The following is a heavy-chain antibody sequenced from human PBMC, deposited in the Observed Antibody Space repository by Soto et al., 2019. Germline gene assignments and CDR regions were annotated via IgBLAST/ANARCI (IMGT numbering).Heavy chain of an antibody. D-gene: IGHD4-17*01. CDR2: ISGSGGST. CDR3: AKTTVTTIAVETDAFGI. V-gene: IGHV3-23*01. Sequence: GGSLRLSCAASGFTFSSYAMNWVRQAPGKGLEWVSAISGSGGSTYYADSVKGRFTISRDNSKNTLYLLMNSLRAEDTAVYYCAKTTVTTIAVETDAFGIWGQGTMVTVSS. J-gene: IGHJ3*02. CDR1: GFTFSSYA.